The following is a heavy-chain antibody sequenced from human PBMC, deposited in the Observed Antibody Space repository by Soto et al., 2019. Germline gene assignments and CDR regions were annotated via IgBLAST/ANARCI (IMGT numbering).Heavy chain of an antibody. D-gene: IGHD6-6*01. CDR3: ARGGAARHLDF. Sequence: QVSLVQSGGELRRPGASVNVSCRTSGYTFTNFALSWVRHAPGQGLERIGFVSANNGFTHFAQKFQGRVSVKTDTSTSTVYLDLRSLSSDDTAFYCCARGGAARHLDFWGQGTAVTVSS. CDR1: GYTFTNFA. J-gene: IGHJ4*02. V-gene: IGHV1-18*01. CDR2: VSANNGFT.